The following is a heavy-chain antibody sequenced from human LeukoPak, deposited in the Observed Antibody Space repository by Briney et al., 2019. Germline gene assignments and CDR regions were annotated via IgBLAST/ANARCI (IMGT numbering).Heavy chain of an antibody. J-gene: IGHJ4*02. Sequence: GGSLRLSRAASGFTFSSYSMNWVRQAPGKGLEWVSSISSSSSYIYYADSVKGRFTISRDNAKHSLYLQMNSLRAEDTSVYYCAKQLGYCSDGSCYFTYWGQGTLVNVSS. CDR1: GFTFSSYS. CDR2: ISSSSSYI. V-gene: IGHV3-21*04. D-gene: IGHD2-15*01. CDR3: AKQLGYCSDGSCYFTY.